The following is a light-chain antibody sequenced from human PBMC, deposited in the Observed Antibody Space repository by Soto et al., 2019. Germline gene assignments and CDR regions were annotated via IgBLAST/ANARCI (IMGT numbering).Light chain of an antibody. CDR2: GVS. J-gene: IGLJ1*01. CDR3: SSYVSSSTLDV. V-gene: IGLV2-14*01. CDR1: SSDVGGYNY. Sequence: QSVLTQPASVSGSPGQSITISCTGTSSDVGGYNYVSWYQQHPGKAPKLMIYGVSNRPTGVSNRFSGFKSDNTAYLTISGLQAEDEADNYCSSYVSSSTLDVFGTGTKLTLL.